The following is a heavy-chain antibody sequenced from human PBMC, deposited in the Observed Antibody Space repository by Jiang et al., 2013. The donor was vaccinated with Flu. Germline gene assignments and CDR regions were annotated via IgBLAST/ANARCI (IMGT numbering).Heavy chain of an antibody. CDR1: DGSITNNNYY. D-gene: IGHD3-22*01. V-gene: IGHV4-39*01. J-gene: IGHJ4*02. Sequence: GPGLVKPSETLSLTCTVSDGSITNNNYYWGWIRQPPGKGLEWIGSSYYSGSTYYNPSLKSRVTISVDTSKSQFSLKLGSVTAADTAVYFCARTVYYSDGSGYYLTPYLDFWGQGALVTVAS. CDR3: ARTVYYSDGSGYYLTPYLDF. CDR2: SYYSGST.